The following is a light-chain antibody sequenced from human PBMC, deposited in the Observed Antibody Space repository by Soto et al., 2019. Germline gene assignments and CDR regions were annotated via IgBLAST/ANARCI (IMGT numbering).Light chain of an antibody. J-gene: IGKJ4*01. CDR2: DAS. Sequence: EIVLTQSPATLSLSPGERATLSCRASQSVSSDLAWYQQKPGQAPRLLIYDASNRATGIPARFSGSGSGTDFTLTLSSLEPEDCAVYYCQQRSNWPHLTFGGGTKVEIK. CDR1: QSVSSD. CDR3: QQRSNWPHLT. V-gene: IGKV3-11*01.